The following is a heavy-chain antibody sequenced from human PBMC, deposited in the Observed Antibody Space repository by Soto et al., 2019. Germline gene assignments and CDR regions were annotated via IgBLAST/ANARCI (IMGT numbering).Heavy chain of an antibody. CDR1: GYSFTSYW. CDR3: ARQSRITIFGVAPSGFDP. V-gene: IGHV5-51*01. CDR2: IYPGDSDT. J-gene: IGHJ5*02. D-gene: IGHD3-3*01. Sequence: GESLKISCKGSGYSFTSYWIGWVRQMPGKGLEWMGIIYPGDSDTRYSPSFQGQVTISADKSISTSYLQWSSLKASDTAMYYCARQSRITIFGVAPSGFDPWGQGTLVTVS.